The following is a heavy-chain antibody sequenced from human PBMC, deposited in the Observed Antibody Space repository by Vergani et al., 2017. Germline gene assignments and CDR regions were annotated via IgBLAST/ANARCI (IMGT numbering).Heavy chain of an antibody. CDR3: ARQRPGSGWSPGDFDD. D-gene: IGHD6-19*01. J-gene: IGHJ4*02. CDR2: IYYSGLT. Sequence: QLQLQQSGPGRVKPSETLFLTCTVSADSISRGSYSWGWIRQPPGKSLEWIGSIYYSGLTYYNPSLKSRVAISVDTSKNQFSLKVTAVTAADTAVYFCARQRPGSGWSPGDFDDWGQGTLVTVSS. V-gene: IGHV4-39*01. CDR1: ADSISRGSYS.